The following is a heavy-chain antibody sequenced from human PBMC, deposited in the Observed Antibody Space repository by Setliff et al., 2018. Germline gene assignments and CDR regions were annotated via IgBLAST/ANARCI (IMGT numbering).Heavy chain of an antibody. CDR3: ARSLSSGSYWNPRPFYSDS. D-gene: IGHD3-10*01. CDR1: GVSVSRHY. CDR2: IYTGGST. J-gene: IGHJ4*02. V-gene: IGHV4-4*08. Sequence: SETLSLTCIVSGVSVSRHYWSWIRQPPGKTLEWIGYIYTGGSTTYNPSLKSRVTLSLDTSKNHLSLNLTSVTAADTAVYFCARSLSSGSYWNPRPFYSDSWGQGTLVTVSS.